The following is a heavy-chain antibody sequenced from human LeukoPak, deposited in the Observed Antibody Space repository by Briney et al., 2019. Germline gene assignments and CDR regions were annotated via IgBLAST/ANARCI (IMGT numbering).Heavy chain of an antibody. V-gene: IGHV4-39*01. CDR2: VYYSGST. Sequence: SGTLSLTCTVSGGSISSSAYYWGWIGQSPGKRLEWIGDVYYSGSTFYNPSLMSRVTISADTSMNQFSLKLSSVTAADTAVYYCARHSFYYYYYIDVWGKGTTVIVSS. CDR3: ARHSFYYYYYIDV. CDR1: GGSISSSAYY. J-gene: IGHJ6*03.